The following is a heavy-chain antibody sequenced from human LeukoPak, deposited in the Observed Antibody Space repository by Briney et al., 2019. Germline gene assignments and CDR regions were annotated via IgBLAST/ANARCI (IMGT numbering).Heavy chain of an antibody. CDR1: GFAFSSYW. V-gene: IGHV3-74*01. D-gene: IGHD2-15*01. CDR3: ARGSFKGSGGSSIHLFNY. Sequence: GGSLRLSCAASGFAFSSYWMHWVRQAPGKGLVWVSRINSDGSSTRYADSVKGRFTIYRDNAKNTLYLQMNSLRAEDTAVYYCARGSFKGSGGSSIHLFNYWGQGTLVTVSS. J-gene: IGHJ4*02. CDR2: INSDGSST.